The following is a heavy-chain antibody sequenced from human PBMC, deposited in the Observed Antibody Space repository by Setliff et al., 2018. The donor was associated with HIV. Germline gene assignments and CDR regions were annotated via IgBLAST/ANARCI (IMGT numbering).Heavy chain of an antibody. CDR2: INPKSGGT. CDR3: AREVGTYSGSYAVADGFDI. J-gene: IGHJ3*02. Sequence: GASVKVSCKASGYTFTDYYIHWVRQAPGQGLEWMGRINPKSGGTNYVQKFQGRVTMTRDTSINTAYLELSRLRSDDTAVYYCAREVGTYSGSYAVADGFDIWGQGTMVTVS. D-gene: IGHD1-26*01. CDR1: GYTFTDYY. V-gene: IGHV1-2*06.